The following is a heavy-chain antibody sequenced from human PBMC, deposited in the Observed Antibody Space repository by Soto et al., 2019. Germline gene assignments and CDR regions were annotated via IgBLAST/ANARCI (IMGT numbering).Heavy chain of an antibody. CDR3: ARAGAVIYWFDP. Sequence: ASVKVSFKASGYTFTSYDINWLRQATGQGLEWMGWMNPNSGNTGYAQKFQGRVTMTRNTSISTAYMELSSLRSEDTAVYYCARAGAVIYWFDPWGQGTLVTVSS. D-gene: IGHD3-10*01. CDR1: GYTFTSYD. CDR2: MNPNSGNT. V-gene: IGHV1-8*01. J-gene: IGHJ5*02.